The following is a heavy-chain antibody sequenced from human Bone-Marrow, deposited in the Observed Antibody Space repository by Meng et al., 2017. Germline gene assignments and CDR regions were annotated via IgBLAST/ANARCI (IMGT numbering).Heavy chain of an antibody. CDR3: ARGRKSTAGWIQLWKLAY. CDR1: GGSFSGYY. V-gene: IGHV4-34*01. J-gene: IGHJ4*02. CDR2: INHSGST. D-gene: IGHD5-18*01. Sequence: QGQLQQWAEGLLKPSEPLSPTCAVYGGSFSGYYGSWIRQPPGKGLEWIGEINHSGSTNYNPSLKSRVTISVDTSKNQFSLKLSSVTAADTAVYYCARGRKSTAGWIQLWKLAYWGQGTLVTVSS.